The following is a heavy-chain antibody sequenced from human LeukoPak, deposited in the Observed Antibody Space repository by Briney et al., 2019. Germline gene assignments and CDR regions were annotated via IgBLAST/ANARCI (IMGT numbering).Heavy chain of an antibody. CDR2: IRSKVHGGTT. CDR1: GFTVSGNY. Sequence: GGSLRLSCAASGFTVSGNYMSWVRQAPGKGLEWVGFIRSKVHGGTTEYAASVKGRFTISRDDSKSIAYVQMNSLKTEDTAVYYCTRDGTPETIWSGYYIDYWGQGTLVTVSS. D-gene: IGHD3-3*01. CDR3: TRDGTPETIWSGYYIDY. J-gene: IGHJ4*02. V-gene: IGHV3-49*04.